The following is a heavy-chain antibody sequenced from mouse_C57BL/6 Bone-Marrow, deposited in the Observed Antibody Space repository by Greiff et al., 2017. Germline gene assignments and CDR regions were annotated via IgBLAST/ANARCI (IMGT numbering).Heavy chain of an antibody. J-gene: IGHJ3*01. CDR2: ISDGGSYT. Sequence: EVMLVESGGGLVKPGGSLKLSCAASGFTFSSYAMSWVRQTPEKRLEWVATISDGGSYTYYPDNVQGRFTISRANAKNNLYLQMRHLKSEDTAMYYGTKEYGYDPAGLAYWGQGTLVTVSA. CDR3: TKEYGYDPAGLAY. D-gene: IGHD2-2*01. V-gene: IGHV5-4*01. CDR1: GFTFSSYA.